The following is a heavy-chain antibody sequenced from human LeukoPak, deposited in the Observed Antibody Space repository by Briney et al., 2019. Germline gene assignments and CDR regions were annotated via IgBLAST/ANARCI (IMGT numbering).Heavy chain of an antibody. V-gene: IGHV1-2*02. Sequence: ASVKVSCKASGYTFTDYYIHWVRQAPGQGLEWMGWINPNSGDTNYAQKFQGRVTMTRDTSISTAYMELSRLRSDDTAVYYCARAIYDYVWGSYRRLYYYYYYMDVWGKGTTVTISS. D-gene: IGHD3-16*02. CDR1: GYTFTDYY. CDR2: INPNSGDT. J-gene: IGHJ6*03. CDR3: ARAIYDYVWGSYRRLYYYYYYMDV.